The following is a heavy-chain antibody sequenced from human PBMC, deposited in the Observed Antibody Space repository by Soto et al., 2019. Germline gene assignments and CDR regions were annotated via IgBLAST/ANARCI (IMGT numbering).Heavy chain of an antibody. V-gene: IGHV1-69*06. CDR1: GGTFSRYA. CDR3: ARRVGYSYGFDYYYYGMDV. J-gene: IGHJ6*02. Sequence: SVKVSCKASGGTFSRYAISGVLQAPLQGLDWMGGIIPIFGTANYAQKFQGRVTITADKSTSTAYMELSSLRSEDTAVYYCARRVGYSYGFDYYYYGMDVWGQGTTVTVSS. CDR2: IIPIFGTA. D-gene: IGHD5-18*01.